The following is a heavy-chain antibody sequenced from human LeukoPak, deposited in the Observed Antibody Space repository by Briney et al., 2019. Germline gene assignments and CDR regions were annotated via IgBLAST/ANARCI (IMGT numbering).Heavy chain of an antibody. J-gene: IGHJ5*02. CDR2: IYYSGST. D-gene: IGHD3-16*02. CDR3: ARGFRIMITFGGVIVLNWFDP. Sequence: SETLSLTCTVSGGSISSSSYYWGWIRQPPGKGLEWIGSIYYSGSTYYNPSLKSRVTISVDTSKNQFSLKLSSVTAADTAVYYCARGFRIMITFGGVIVLNWFDPWGQGTLVTVSS. CDR1: GGSISSSSYY. V-gene: IGHV4-39*07.